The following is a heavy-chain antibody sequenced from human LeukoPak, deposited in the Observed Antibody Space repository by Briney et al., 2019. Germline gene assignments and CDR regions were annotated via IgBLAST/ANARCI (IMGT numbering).Heavy chain of an antibody. D-gene: IGHD5-18*01. J-gene: IGHJ4*02. Sequence: GGSLRLSCAASGFTFSSYSMNWVRQAPGKGLEWVSYISSSSSTIYYADSVKGRFTISRDNANNSLYLQMNSLRTEDTAVYYCARAESYGALNQGYWGQGTLVTVSS. CDR2: ISSSSSTI. V-gene: IGHV3-48*01. CDR1: GFTFSSYS. CDR3: ARAESYGALNQGY.